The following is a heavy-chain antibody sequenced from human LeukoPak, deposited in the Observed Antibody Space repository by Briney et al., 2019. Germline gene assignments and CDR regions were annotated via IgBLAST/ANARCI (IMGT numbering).Heavy chain of an antibody. Sequence: PGGSLRLSCAASGFTVSSDYMSWVRQVPGKGLEWVSVIYSGGNTYYADSVKGRFTISRDNSKNTLYLQMNSLRAEDTAVYYCAKDGPGGCSSTSCYFPYYGMDVWGQGTTVTVSS. CDR2: IYSGGNT. CDR1: GFTVSSDY. D-gene: IGHD2-2*01. CDR3: AKDGPGGCSSTSCYFPYYGMDV. V-gene: IGHV3-66*01. J-gene: IGHJ6*02.